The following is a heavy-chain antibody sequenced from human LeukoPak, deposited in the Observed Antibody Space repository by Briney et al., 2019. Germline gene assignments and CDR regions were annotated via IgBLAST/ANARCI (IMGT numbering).Heavy chain of an antibody. D-gene: IGHD4-17*01. J-gene: IGHJ4*02. CDR3: ARGRARYGDYAVLGYFDY. V-gene: IGHV3-23*01. CDR2: ISGSGDIT. CDR1: GFTFSSYA. Sequence: PGGSLRLSCAASGFTFSSYAMSWVRQAPGKGLEWVSGISGSGDITYYADSVKGRFTISRDNSKNTLYLQMNSLRAEDTAVYYCARGRARYGDYAVLGYFDYWGQGTLVTVSS.